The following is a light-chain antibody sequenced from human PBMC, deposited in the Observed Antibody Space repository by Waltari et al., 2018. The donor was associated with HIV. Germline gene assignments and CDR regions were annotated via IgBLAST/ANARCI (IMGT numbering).Light chain of an antibody. J-gene: IGLJ2*01. CDR2: EVY. V-gene: IGLV2-8*01. CDR1: SSDVGGYNY. Sequence: QSALTQPPSASGSPGQSVTISCPGTSSDVGGYNYVSWYQQHPGKAPNLMIYEVYKRPSGVPDRVSGSKSGNTASLTVAGLQAEDEADYYCSSYAGSNNLVFGGGTKLTVL. CDR3: SSYAGSNNLV.